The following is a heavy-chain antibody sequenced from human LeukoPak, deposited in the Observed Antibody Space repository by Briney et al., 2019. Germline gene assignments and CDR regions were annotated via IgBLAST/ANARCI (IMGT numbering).Heavy chain of an antibody. CDR2: ISSSSSYI. CDR3: ARVMEYQLLSPFDY. V-gene: IGHV3-21*01. J-gene: IGHJ4*02. D-gene: IGHD2-2*01. CDR1: GFTFSSYS. Sequence: GGSLRLSCAASGFTFSSYSMNWVRQAPGKGLEWVSSISSSSSYIYYADSVKGRFTISRDNAKNSLYLQMNSLRAENTAVYYCARVMEYQLLSPFDYWGQGTLVTVSS.